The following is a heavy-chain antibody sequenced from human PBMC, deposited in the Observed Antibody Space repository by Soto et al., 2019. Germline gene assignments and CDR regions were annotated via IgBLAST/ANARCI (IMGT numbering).Heavy chain of an antibody. CDR1: GYSFTNYG. J-gene: IGHJ6*03. Sequence: QDRLVQSGVEVKKPGASVRVSCKASGYSFTNYGITWVRQAPGQGFEWMGWISAYNGNTNYAQKFQGRVNLTTDATPSTAYLELRSLRSDDTALYYCARDRGVAPPVAGNTHYYYYMDVWGKGTTVTVSS. D-gene: IGHD6-19*01. CDR3: ARDRGVAPPVAGNTHYYYYMDV. V-gene: IGHV1-18*01. CDR2: ISAYNGNT.